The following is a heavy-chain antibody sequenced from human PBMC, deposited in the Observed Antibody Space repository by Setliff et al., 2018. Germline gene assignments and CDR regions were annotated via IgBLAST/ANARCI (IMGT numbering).Heavy chain of an antibody. V-gene: IGHV1-69*13. J-gene: IGHJ4*02. CDR1: GYTFTSYA. Sequence: RASVKVSCKASGYTFTSYAMNWVRQAPGKGLEWMGGIIPIFGTANYAQKFQGRVTITADESTSTAYMELSSLRSEDTAVYYCARDRGSGSYFLRYFDYWGQGTLVTVSS. D-gene: IGHD1-26*01. CDR2: IIPIFGTA. CDR3: ARDRGSGSYFLRYFDY.